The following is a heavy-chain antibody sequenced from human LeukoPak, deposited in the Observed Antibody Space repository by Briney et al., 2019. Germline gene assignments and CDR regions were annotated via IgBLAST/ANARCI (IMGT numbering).Heavy chain of an antibody. J-gene: IGHJ5*02. CDR2: IIPIFGTA. CDR1: GGTFSSYA. CDR3: AGGATYCSSTSCYAGWFDP. Sequence: ASVKVSCKASGGTFSSYAISWVRQAPGQGLEWMGGIIPIFGTANYAQKFQGRVTITADESTSTAYMELSSLRSEDMAVYYCAGGATYCSSTSCYAGWFDPWGQGTLVTVSS. D-gene: IGHD2-2*01. V-gene: IGHV1-69*13.